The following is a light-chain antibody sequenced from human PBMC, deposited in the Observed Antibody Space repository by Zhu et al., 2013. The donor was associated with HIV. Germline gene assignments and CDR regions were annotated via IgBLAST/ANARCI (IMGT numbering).Light chain of an antibody. J-gene: IGLJ2*01. CDR2: GNN. V-gene: IGLV1-40*01. Sequence: QSVLAQAPSVSGAPGQRVTISCTGGTSNIGAGYEVHWYQQFPGTAPKLLIYGNNNRPSGVPDRFSGSKSGSSASLAITGLQAEDEADYFCQSYDISLGGSVVFGGGTKLTVL. CDR1: TSNIGAGYE. CDR3: QSYDISLGGSVV.